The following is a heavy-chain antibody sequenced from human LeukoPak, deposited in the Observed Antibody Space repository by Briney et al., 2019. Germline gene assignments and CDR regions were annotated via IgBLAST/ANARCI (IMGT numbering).Heavy chain of an antibody. CDR1: GGSISSSNW. Sequence: SGTLSLTCAVSGGSISSSNWWSWLRQPPEKGLEWIGEIYHSGSTNYNPSLKSRVTILVDKSKNQFSLKLSSVTAADTAVYYCAKRYTRPTGWFDPWGQGTLVTVSS. V-gene: IGHV4-4*02. CDR3: AKRYTRPTGWFDP. D-gene: IGHD2-2*01. J-gene: IGHJ5*02. CDR2: IYHSGST.